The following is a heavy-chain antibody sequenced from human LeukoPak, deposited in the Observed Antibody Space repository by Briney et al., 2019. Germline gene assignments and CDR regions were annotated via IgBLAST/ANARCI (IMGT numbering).Heavy chain of an antibody. J-gene: IGHJ3*02. Sequence: PSETLSLTCTVSGGSISSGGYYWSWIRQHPGKGLEWIGYIYYSGSTYYNPSLKSRVTISVDTSKNQFSLKLSSVTAADTAVYYCARGGRYYYDSSGYYYAPGGSNDAFDIWGQGTMVTVSS. CDR1: GGSISSGGYY. D-gene: IGHD3-22*01. CDR3: ARGGRYYYDSSGYYYAPGGSNDAFDI. CDR2: IYYSGST. V-gene: IGHV4-31*03.